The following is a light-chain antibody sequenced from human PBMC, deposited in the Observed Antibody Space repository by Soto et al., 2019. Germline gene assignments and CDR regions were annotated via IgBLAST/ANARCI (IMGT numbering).Light chain of an antibody. CDR3: SSYVGNNNLV. Sequence: QSVLTQPRSASGSPGQSVSISCTGSISDVAGYNYVSWYQHHPAKAPKLLNSDITKRPSWGPARFSGSKSGNTASLTISELQADDEADYYCSSYVGNNNLVFGGGTKVTVL. V-gene: IGLV2-11*01. J-gene: IGLJ2*01. CDR2: DIT. CDR1: ISDVAGYNY.